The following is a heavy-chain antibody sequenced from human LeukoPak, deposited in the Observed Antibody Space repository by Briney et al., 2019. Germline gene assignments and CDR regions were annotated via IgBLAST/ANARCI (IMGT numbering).Heavy chain of an antibody. D-gene: IGHD4-17*01. J-gene: IGHJ4*02. CDR2: ISHSGNT. Sequence: SGTLSLTCSVSGVSISRGFWWSWVRQPPGEGLEWIAEISHSGNTNYNPSLKSRVTISLDKSKNQFSLKLDSVTAADTAVYYCARNGDYSADYWGQGTLVIVSS. CDR1: GVSISRGFW. V-gene: IGHV4-4*02. CDR3: ARNGDYSADY.